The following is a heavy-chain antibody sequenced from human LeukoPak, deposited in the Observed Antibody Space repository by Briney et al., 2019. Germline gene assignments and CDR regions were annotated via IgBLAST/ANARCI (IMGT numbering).Heavy chain of an antibody. CDR1: GDSLSSSHTYY. Sequence: KPSETLSLTCSVSGDSLSSSHTYYWGWIRQPPGKGLEWIGSSYFRGSTYSSPSLRSRVVISVDTSKNQFSLKLSSVTAADTAVYYCARESSAISQPFGVVIQSQPLLDYWGQGTLVTVSS. J-gene: IGHJ4*02. CDR3: ARESSAISQPFGVVIQSQPLLDY. CDR2: SYFRGST. D-gene: IGHD3-3*01. V-gene: IGHV4-39*07.